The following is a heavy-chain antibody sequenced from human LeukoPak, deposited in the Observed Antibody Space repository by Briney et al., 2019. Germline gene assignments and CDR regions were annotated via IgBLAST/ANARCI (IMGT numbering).Heavy chain of an antibody. CDR1: GFTFSDYY. D-gene: IGHD2-2*01. Sequence: GGSLRLSCAASGFTFSDYYMSWVRQAPGKGLEWVGRIKSKTDGGTTDYAAPVKGKFTISRDDSKNTLYLQMNSLKTEDTAVYYCTADRWPPRYCSSTSCYSPHPDDYYMDVWGKGTTVTVSS. V-gene: IGHV3-15*01. CDR3: TADRWPPRYCSSTSCYSPHPDDYYMDV. J-gene: IGHJ6*03. CDR2: IKSKTDGGTT.